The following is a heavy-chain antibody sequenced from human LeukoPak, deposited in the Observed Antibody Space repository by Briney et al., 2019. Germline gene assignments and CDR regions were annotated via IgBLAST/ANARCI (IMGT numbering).Heavy chain of an antibody. V-gene: IGHV4-34*01. CDR2: INHSGST. CDR3: ARGPRTMATITPFDY. CDR1: GGSFSGYY. Sequence: SETLSLTCAVYGGSFSGYYWSWIRQPPGKGLEWIGEINHSGSTNYNPSLKSRVTISVDTSKNQFSLKLSSVTAADTAVYYCARGPRTMATITPFDYWGQGTLVTVSS. D-gene: IGHD5-24*01. J-gene: IGHJ4*02.